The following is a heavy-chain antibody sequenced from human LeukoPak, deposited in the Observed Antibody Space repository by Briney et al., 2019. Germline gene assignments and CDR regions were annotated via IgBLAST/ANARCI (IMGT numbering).Heavy chain of an antibody. V-gene: IGHV4-39*01. CDR1: GGSISSSSYY. D-gene: IGHD1-26*01. Sequence: TSETLSLTCTVSGGSISSSSYYWGWIRQPPGKGLEWIGSIYYSGRTYYNPSLKSRVTISVDTSKNQFSLKLSSVTAADTAVYYCARHVGVGATLFDYWGQGTLVTVSS. CDR3: ARHVGVGATLFDY. CDR2: IYYSGRT. J-gene: IGHJ4*02.